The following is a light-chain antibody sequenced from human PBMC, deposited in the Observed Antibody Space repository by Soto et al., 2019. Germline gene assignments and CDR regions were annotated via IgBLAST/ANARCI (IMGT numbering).Light chain of an antibody. V-gene: IGKV3-20*01. CDR2: GAS. CDR1: QSLRYSY. J-gene: IGKJ1*01. Sequence: EIVLTQSPGTLSLSPGERATLSCRASQSLRYSYVAWYQQKPGQAPRLLIYGASSRATGIADRFSGSGSGTDFTLTISILEPEDFAVYYCQHYVSSPWTFGQGTKVVIK. CDR3: QHYVSSPWT.